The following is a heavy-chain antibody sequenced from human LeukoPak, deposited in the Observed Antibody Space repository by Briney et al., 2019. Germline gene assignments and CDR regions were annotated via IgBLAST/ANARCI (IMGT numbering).Heavy chain of an antibody. Sequence: ASVKVSCKASGGTFSSYAISWVRQAPGQGLEWMGGIIPIFGTANYAQKFQGRVTITTDESASTAYMELSSLRSEDTAVCYCASGGYSYGYGYWGQGTLVTVSS. CDR2: IIPIFGTA. J-gene: IGHJ4*02. CDR1: GGTFSSYA. D-gene: IGHD5-18*01. V-gene: IGHV1-69*05. CDR3: ASGGYSYGYGY.